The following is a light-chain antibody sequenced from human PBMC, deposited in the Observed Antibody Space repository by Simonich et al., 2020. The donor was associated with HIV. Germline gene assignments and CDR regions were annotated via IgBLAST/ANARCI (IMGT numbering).Light chain of an antibody. J-gene: IGKJ3*01. V-gene: IGKV3-11*01. CDR3: QQYGRSPFT. CDR1: PSVSSY. CDR2: DAS. Sequence: EIVFTQSPATLSLSPGERATLSCRASPSVSSYLSWYQQKPGQAPRLLIYDASNRATGIPARFSGSGSGTDFTLTISSLEPEDFAVYYCQQYGRSPFTFGPGTTVDIK.